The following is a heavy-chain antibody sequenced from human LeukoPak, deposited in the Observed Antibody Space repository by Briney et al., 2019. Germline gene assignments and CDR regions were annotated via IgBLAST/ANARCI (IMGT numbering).Heavy chain of an antibody. CDR3: ARDISGGSHVFDI. V-gene: IGHV4-59*08. J-gene: IGHJ3*02. D-gene: IGHD3-3*02. CDR1: GGSISGYY. Sequence: SETLSLTCTVSGGSISGYYWNWIRQAPGTELEWIGSIYYSGSTNYNPSLESRVTMSVDTSKNQFSLQLNSMTAADTAIYYCARDISGGSHVFDIWGQGTMVTVSS. CDR2: IYYSGST.